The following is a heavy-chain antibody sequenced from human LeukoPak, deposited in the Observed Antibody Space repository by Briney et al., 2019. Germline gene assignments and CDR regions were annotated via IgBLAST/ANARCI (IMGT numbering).Heavy chain of an antibody. Sequence: SETLSLTCTVSGYSISSGYDWGWMRQAPGKGLEWLGSISQSGNTYNNPSLKSRVTLSVDTSKNQFSLKLNSVTAADTAVFYCAANSADYNTLGSSYKVWGQGTLVTVSS. D-gene: IGHD3-10*01. V-gene: IGHV4-38-2*02. CDR1: GYSISSGYD. CDR2: ISQSGNT. J-gene: IGHJ4*02. CDR3: AANSADYNTLGSSYKV.